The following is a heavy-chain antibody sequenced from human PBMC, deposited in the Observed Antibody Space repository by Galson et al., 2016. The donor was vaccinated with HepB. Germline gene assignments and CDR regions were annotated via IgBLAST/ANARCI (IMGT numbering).Heavy chain of an antibody. CDR3: TRGGMATLGGIDY. CDR2: INTDGIA. D-gene: IGHD5-24*01. CDR1: GFTFSNFH. Sequence: SLRLSCAASGFTFSNFHMHWVRQAPGKGLVWVGRINTDGIASYADSLKGRFTISRDNARQTLYLQMNGLRAEDTALYYCTRGGMATLGGIDYWGQGTLVTVSS. J-gene: IGHJ4*02. V-gene: IGHV3-74*01.